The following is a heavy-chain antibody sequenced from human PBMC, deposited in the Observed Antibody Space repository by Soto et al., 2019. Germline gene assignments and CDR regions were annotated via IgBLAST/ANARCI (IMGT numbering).Heavy chain of an antibody. D-gene: IGHD4-4*01. J-gene: IGHJ4*02. Sequence: SETLSLTCTVSGDSISSSSYYWGWIRQPPGKGLEWIGTIYYSGSTYYNPSLKSRVTISVDTSKNQFALKLSSVTAADTAVYYCARRITSDFSNYFDPVGYFDYWGQGALVTVSS. CDR1: GDSISSSSYY. V-gene: IGHV4-39*01. CDR3: ARRITSDFSNYFDPVGYFDY. CDR2: IYYSGST.